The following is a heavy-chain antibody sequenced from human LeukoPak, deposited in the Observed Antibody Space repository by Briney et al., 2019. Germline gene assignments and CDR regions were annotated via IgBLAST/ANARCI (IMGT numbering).Heavy chain of an antibody. CDR2: IYYSGST. D-gene: IGHD2/OR15-2a*01. J-gene: IGHJ4*02. CDR3: ARVSDYLFDY. Sequence: SETLSLTCTVSGGSISSGDYYWRWIRQPPGKGLEWIEYIYYSGSTYYNPSLKSRVTISVDTSKNQFSLKLSSVTAADTAVYYCARVSDYLFDYWGQGTLGTVSS. V-gene: IGHV4-30-4*01. CDR1: GGSISSGDYY.